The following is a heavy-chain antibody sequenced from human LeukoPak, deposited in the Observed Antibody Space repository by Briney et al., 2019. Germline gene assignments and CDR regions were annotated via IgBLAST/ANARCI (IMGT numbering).Heavy chain of an antibody. V-gene: IGHV1-69*06. CDR1: GGTFSSYA. CDR2: IIPIFGTA. D-gene: IGHD5-12*01. Sequence: ASVKVSCKASGGTFSSYAISWVRQAPGQGREWMGGIIPIFGTANYAQKFQGRVTITADKSTSTAYMELSSLRSEDTAVYYCASSYSGYGVDYWGQGTLVTVSS. J-gene: IGHJ4*02. CDR3: ASSYSGYGVDY.